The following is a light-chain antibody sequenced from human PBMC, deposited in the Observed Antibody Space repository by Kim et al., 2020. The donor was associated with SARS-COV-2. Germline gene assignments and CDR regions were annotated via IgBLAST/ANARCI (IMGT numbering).Light chain of an antibody. Sequence: EIVLTQSPDTLSLSPGERATLSCRASQSVSSSYLGWYQQKGGQAPRLLIHGASRRFTGIPDRFSGSGSGTDFTLIISRLEPEDFAVYYCLQSGNSPWTFGQGTKVDIK. V-gene: IGKV3-20*01. J-gene: IGKJ1*01. CDR1: QSVSSSY. CDR3: LQSGNSPWT. CDR2: GAS.